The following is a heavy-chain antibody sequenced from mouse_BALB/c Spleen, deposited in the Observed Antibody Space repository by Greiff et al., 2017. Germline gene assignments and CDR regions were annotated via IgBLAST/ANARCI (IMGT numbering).Heavy chain of an antibody. Sequence: EVKLMESGPELVKPGASVKMSCKASGYTFTSYVMHWVKQKPGQGLEWIGYINPYNDGTKYNEKFKGKATLTSDKSSSTAYMELSSLTSEDSAVYYCARAGGWLPYYYAMDYWGQGTSVTVSS. CDR3: ARAGGWLPYYYAMDY. D-gene: IGHD2-3*01. J-gene: IGHJ4*01. V-gene: IGHV1-14*01. CDR1: GYTFTSYV. CDR2: INPYNDGT.